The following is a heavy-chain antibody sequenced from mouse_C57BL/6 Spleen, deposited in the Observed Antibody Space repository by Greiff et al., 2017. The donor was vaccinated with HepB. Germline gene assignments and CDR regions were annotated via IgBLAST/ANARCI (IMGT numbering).Heavy chain of an antibody. J-gene: IGHJ2*01. CDR2: IYPGSGNT. CDR3: ARSYYGNHYFDY. V-gene: IGHV1-66*01. CDR1: GYSFTSYY. D-gene: IGHD2-10*01. Sequence: VHLVESGPELVKPGASVKISCKASGYSFTSYYIHWVKQRPGQGLEWIGWIYPGSGNTKYNEKFKGKATLTADTSSSTAYMQLSSLTSEDSAVYYCARSYYGNHYFDYWGQGTTLTVSS.